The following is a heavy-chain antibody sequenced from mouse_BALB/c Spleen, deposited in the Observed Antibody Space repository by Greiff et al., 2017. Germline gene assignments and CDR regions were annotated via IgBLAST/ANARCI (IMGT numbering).Heavy chain of an antibody. Sequence: DVKLVESGGGLVKPGGSLKLSCAASGFTFSSYTMSWVRQTPEKRLEWVATISSGSSTIYYADTVKGRFTISRDNPKNTLYLQMTSLRSEDTAMYYCARAYYGFDYWGQGTTRTVSS. J-gene: IGHJ2*01. CDR3: ARAYYGFDY. D-gene: IGHD2-10*01. CDR2: ISSGSSTI. V-gene: IGHV5-6-4*01. CDR1: GFTFSSYT.